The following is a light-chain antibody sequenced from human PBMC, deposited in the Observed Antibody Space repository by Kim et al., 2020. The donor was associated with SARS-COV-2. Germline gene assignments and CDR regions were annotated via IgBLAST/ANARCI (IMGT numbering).Light chain of an antibody. CDR3: AAWDDSLSGPV. J-gene: IGLJ2*01. CDR1: SSNIGSNY. V-gene: IGLV1-47*01. CDR2: RNN. Sequence: ELTQPPSASGTPGQRITISCSGSSSNIGSNYVYWYQQLPGTAPKLLIYRNNQRPSGVPDRFSGSKSGTSASLAISGLRSEDEADYYCAAWDDSLSGPVFGGGTQLTVL.